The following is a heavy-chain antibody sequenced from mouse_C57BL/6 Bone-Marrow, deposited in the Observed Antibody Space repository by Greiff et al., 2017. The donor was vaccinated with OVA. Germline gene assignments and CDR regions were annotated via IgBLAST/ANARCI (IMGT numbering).Heavy chain of an antibody. J-gene: IGHJ2*01. CDR3: ARKHYGSSLDY. V-gene: IGHV1-82*01. CDR2: IYPGDGDT. D-gene: IGHD1-1*01. Sequence: QVQLQQSGPELVKPGASVKISCKASGYAFSSSWMNWVKQRPGKGLEWIGRIYPGDGDTNYNGKFKGKATLTADKSSSTAYMQLSSLTSEDSAVYFCARKHYGSSLDYWGQGTTLTVSS. CDR1: GYAFSSSW.